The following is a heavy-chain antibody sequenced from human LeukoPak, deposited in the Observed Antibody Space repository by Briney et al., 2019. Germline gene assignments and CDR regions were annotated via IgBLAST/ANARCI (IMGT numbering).Heavy chain of an antibody. V-gene: IGHV3-23*01. CDR3: AKAYGYQLLYRFDY. J-gene: IGHJ4*02. Sequence: PGGSLRLSCAASGFTFSIYAMSWVRQAPGKGLEWVSAISGSGGSTYYADSVKGRFTISRDNSKNTLYLQMNSLRAEDTAVYYCAKAYGYQLLYRFDYWGQGTLVAVSS. CDR1: GFTFSIYA. D-gene: IGHD2-2*02. CDR2: ISGSGGST.